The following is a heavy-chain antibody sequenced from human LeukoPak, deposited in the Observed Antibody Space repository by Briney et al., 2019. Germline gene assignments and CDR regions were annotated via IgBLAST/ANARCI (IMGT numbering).Heavy chain of an antibody. V-gene: IGHV4-39*01. CDR3: ARLNKPGWFDP. CDR2: IYYSGST. Sequence: SETLSLTCTVSGNSVSSSNYYWAWIRQPPGKGLEWIGNIYYSGSTYYNPSLKSRLTISVDTSKNQFSLKLTSVAAADTAVYYCARLNKPGWFDPWGQGTLVTVSS. J-gene: IGHJ5*02. D-gene: IGHD1-14*01. CDR1: GNSVSSSNYY.